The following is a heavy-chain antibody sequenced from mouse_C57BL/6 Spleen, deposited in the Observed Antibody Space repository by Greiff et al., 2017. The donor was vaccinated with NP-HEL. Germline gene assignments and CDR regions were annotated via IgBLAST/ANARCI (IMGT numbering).Heavy chain of an antibody. J-gene: IGHJ1*03. Sequence: QVQLQQPGAELVRPGSSVKLSCKASGYTFTSYWMHWVKQRPIQGLEWIGNIDPSDSETHYNQKFKDKATLTVDKSSSTAYMQLSSLTSEDSAVYYCARSIYYYGSSPGYFDVWGTGTTVTVSS. CDR3: ARSIYYYGSSPGYFDV. CDR1: GYTFTSYW. CDR2: IDPSDSET. D-gene: IGHD1-1*01. V-gene: IGHV1-52*01.